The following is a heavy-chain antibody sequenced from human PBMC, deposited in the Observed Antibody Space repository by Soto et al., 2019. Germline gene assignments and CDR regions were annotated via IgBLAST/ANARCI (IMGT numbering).Heavy chain of an antibody. Sequence: ESGGGVVQPGRSLRLSCAASGFTFSNYGMHWVRQAPGKGLEWVAVISYDGSNKYYADSVKGRFTISRDNSKNTLYLQMNSLRAEDTAVYYCAKGHDYGVNWGQGTLVTVSS. V-gene: IGHV3-30*18. CDR3: AKGHDYGVN. CDR2: ISYDGSNK. D-gene: IGHD4-17*01. CDR1: GFTFSNYG. J-gene: IGHJ4*02.